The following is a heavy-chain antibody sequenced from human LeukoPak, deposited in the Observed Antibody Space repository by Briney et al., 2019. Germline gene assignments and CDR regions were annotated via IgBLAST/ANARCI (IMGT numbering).Heavy chain of an antibody. CDR1: GGSFRGYY. V-gene: IGHV4-34*01. CDR2: INHSGST. J-gene: IGHJ4*02. D-gene: IGHD2-2*01. Sequence: SETLSLTCAVYGGSFRGYYWSWIRQPPGKGLEWIGGINHSGSTNYNPSLKSRVTISVDTSKNQFSLKLSSVTAADTAVYYCARGRYCSSTSCYRGLGYWGQGTLVTVSS. CDR3: ARGRYCSSTSCYRGLGY.